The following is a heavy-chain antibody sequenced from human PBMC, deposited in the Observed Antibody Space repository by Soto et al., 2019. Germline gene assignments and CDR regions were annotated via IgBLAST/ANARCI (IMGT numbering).Heavy chain of an antibody. Sequence: ASETLSLTCTVSGGSISSSSYYWGWIRQPPGKGLEWFGSIYYSGSTYYNPPLKSRVTISVDTSKNQFSLKLSSVTAADTAVYYCAGDPCTNGVCYTWWGVYYYYYGMDVWGQGTTVT. D-gene: IGHD2-8*01. CDR3: AGDPCTNGVCYTWWGVYYYYYGMDV. CDR1: GGSISSSSYY. J-gene: IGHJ6*02. CDR2: IYYSGST. V-gene: IGHV4-39*01.